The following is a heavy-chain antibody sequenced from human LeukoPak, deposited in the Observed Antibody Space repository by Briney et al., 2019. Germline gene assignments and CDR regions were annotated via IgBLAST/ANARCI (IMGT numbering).Heavy chain of an antibody. J-gene: IGHJ6*04. V-gene: IGHV3-33*01. CDR3: AXDXDSXQLWVYGELDV. CDR1: GFTFSSYG. D-gene: IGHD5-18*01. Sequence: PGRSLRLSCAASGFTFSSYGMHWVRQAPGKGLEWVAVIWYDGSNKYYADSVKGRFTISRDNSKNTLYLQMNSLRAEDTAVYYCAXDXDSXQLWVYGELDVWGKGTTVTVSS. CDR2: IWYDGSNK.